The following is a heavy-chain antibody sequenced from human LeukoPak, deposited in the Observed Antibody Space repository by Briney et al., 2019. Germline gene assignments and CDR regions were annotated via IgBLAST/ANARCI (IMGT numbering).Heavy chain of an antibody. CDR2: INPNSGGT. Sequence: ASVKVSCKASGYTFTGYYMHWVRQAPGQGLEWMGWINPNSGGTNYAQKFQGRVTMTRDTCISTAYMELSRLRSDDTAVYYCARGGGYCSSTSCYPNKLYNWFDPWGQGTLVTVSS. D-gene: IGHD2-2*01. CDR3: ARGGGYCSSTSCYPNKLYNWFDP. CDR1: GYTFTGYY. V-gene: IGHV1-2*02. J-gene: IGHJ5*02.